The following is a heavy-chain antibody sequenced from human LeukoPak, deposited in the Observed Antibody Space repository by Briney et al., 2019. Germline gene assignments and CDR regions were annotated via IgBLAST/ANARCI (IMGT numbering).Heavy chain of an antibody. CDR1: GFILSSYG. V-gene: IGHV3-48*02. D-gene: IGHD5-12*01. CDR3: ARAMRSGYDY. Sequence: GGSLRLSCAASGFILSSYGMNWVRQAPGKGLEWVSYIGSSSSPIYYADSVKGRFTISRDNAKNSLYLQMNSLRDEDTAVYYCARAMRSGYDYWGQGTLVTVSS. J-gene: IGHJ4*02. CDR2: IGSSSSPI.